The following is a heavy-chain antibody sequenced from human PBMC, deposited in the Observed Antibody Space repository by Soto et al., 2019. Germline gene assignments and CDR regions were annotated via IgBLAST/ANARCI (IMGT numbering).Heavy chain of an antibody. CDR2: IYYSGST. D-gene: IGHD2-2*01. V-gene: IGHV4-31*03. CDR3: ARRIQRAEYQLLISSSSENWFDP. Sequence: PSEILSLTCTVSGGSISSGGYYWSWLRQQPGKGLEWIGYIYYSGSTYYNPSLKSGVTISVDTSKNQFSLKLSSVTAADTAVYYCARRIQRAEYQLLISSSSENWFDPWGQGTLVTVSS. CDR1: GGSISSGGYY. J-gene: IGHJ5*02.